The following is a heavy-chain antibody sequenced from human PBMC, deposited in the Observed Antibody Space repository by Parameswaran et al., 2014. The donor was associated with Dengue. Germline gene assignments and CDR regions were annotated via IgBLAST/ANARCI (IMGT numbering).Heavy chain of an antibody. CDR3: VRGDYGPDY. Sequence: WIRKPQEGLEWVAIISYDGSNRYYADSVKGRFTISRDNSKNTLYLQMNSLTAEDTAVYFCVRGDYGPDYWGQGALVTVSS. D-gene: IGHD4-17*01. J-gene: IGHJ4*02. CDR2: ISYDGSNR. V-gene: IGHV3-30*04.